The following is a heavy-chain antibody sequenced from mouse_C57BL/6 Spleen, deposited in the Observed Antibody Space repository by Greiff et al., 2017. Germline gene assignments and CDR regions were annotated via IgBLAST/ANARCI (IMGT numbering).Heavy chain of an antibody. D-gene: IGHD4-1*01. CDR3: ARGGWDPYFDY. Sequence: EVQLQQSGPELVKPGASVKMSCKASGYTFTDYNMHWVKQSHGKSLEWIGYINPNNGGTSYNQKFKGKATLTVNKYSSTAYRELRSLTSEDSAVYCCARGGWDPYFDYWGQGTTLTVAS. CDR1: GYTFTDYN. J-gene: IGHJ2*01. CDR2: INPNNGGT. V-gene: IGHV1-22*01.